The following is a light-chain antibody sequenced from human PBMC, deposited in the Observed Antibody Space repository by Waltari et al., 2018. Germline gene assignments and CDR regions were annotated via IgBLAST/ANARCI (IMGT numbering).Light chain of an antibody. CDR3: SSYTSSRTLDVV. Sequence: QSALTQPASVSGSPGQSITISCTVTSSDGGGDNYVSLDPQHPAKAPQIMIYEVSNRRSGVSNRFSVSNSGNTASRPISGLQAENESDYYCSSYTSSRTLDVVFGGGTKLTVL. CDR2: EVS. V-gene: IGLV2-14*01. J-gene: IGLJ2*01. CDR1: SSDGGGDNY.